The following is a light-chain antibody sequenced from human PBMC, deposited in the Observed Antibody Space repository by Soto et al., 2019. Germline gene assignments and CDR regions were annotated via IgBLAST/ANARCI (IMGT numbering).Light chain of an antibody. J-gene: IGKJ4*01. CDR2: AAS. CDR3: QQANSFPLT. Sequence: DIQMTQSPSSVSASVGDRVTITCRAGQGISSWLAWYQKKPGKAPKLLIYAASSLQSGGPSRFSGSGSGTDFTLTISSLQPEDFATYYCQQANSFPLTFGGGTKVEIK. CDR1: QGISSW. V-gene: IGKV1-12*01.